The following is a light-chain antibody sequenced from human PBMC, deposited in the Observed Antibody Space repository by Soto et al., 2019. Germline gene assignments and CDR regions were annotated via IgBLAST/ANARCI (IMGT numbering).Light chain of an antibody. CDR3: QQYNSYST. CDR2: KAS. J-gene: IGKJ1*01. CDR1: QSISSW. Sequence: DIQMTQSPSTLSASVGDRVTITCRASQSISSWLAWYQQKPGKAPKLLIYKASSLESGVPSRFSGSGSGTEFNLTIISLQPDDFATSYCQQYNSYSTFGQGTKVEIK. V-gene: IGKV1-5*03.